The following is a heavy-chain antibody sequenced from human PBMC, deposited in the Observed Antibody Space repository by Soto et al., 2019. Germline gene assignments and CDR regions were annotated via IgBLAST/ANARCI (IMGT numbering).Heavy chain of an antibody. CDR3: ARDRRNDFWSGSPYGMDV. CDR2: IIPIFGIP. Sequence: SVKVSCKASGGTFSRYSITWVRQAPGHGLEWIGRIIPIFGIPSYAQKFQGRVTITADESTSTAYMELGSLRSDDTAVYYCARDRRNDFWSGSPYGMDVWGQGTTVTVSS. D-gene: IGHD3-3*01. CDR1: GGTFSRYS. J-gene: IGHJ6*02. V-gene: IGHV1-69*13.